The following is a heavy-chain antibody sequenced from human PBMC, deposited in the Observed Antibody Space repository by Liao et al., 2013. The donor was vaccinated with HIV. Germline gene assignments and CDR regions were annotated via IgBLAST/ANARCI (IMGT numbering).Heavy chain of an antibody. CDR1: GGSFSGYY. CDR2: INQSGST. CDR3: ARGSRYFDWILSGPRLITDAFSF. Sequence: VQLHQWGAGLLKPSETLSLTCAVYGGSFSGYYWSWIRQPPGKGLEWIGEINQSGSTNYNPSLKSRVTISIDTSKNQFSLKLSSVTAADTAVYYCARGSRYFDWILSGPRLITDAFSFWGQGTMVTVSS. J-gene: IGHJ3*01. D-gene: IGHD3-9*01. V-gene: IGHV4-34*01.